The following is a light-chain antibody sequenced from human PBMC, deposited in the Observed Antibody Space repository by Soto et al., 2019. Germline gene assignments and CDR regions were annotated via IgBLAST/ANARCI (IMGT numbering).Light chain of an antibody. V-gene: IGKV1-39*01. CDR1: QSISFY. CDR3: QQSYGTPYT. Sequence: DIQMTQSPSSLSASVGDRVTITCRASQSISFYLNWYQQEPGKAPKVLIYAASSLQSGVPSRFNGRGSRTDFSLTISSLQPEDFATYFCQQSYGTPYTFGQGTKLEIK. CDR2: AAS. J-gene: IGKJ2*01.